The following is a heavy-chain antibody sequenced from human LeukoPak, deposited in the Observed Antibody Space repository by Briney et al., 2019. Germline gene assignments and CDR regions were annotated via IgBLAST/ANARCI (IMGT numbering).Heavy chain of an antibody. J-gene: IGHJ4*02. CDR1: GFTFSSYA. V-gene: IGHV3-30*04. CDR2: ISYDGSNK. D-gene: IGHD1-26*01. CDR3: AREGGEWELLRTFDY. Sequence: GRSLRLSCAASGFTFSSYAMHWVRQAPGKGLEWVAVISYDGSNKYYADSVKGRFTISRDNSKNTLYLQMNSLRAEDTAVYYCAREGGEWELLRTFDYWGQGTLVTVSS.